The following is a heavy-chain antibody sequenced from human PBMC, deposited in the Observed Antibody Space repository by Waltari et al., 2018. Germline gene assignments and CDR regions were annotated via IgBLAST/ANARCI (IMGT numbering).Heavy chain of an antibody. D-gene: IGHD3-16*01. V-gene: IGHV3-23*01. Sequence: EVQLLESGGGLVQPGGSLRLSCAASGFTFSSYAMSWVRQAPGKGLEWVSAIGGRGGSTKFAGSVKGRLTISRENAKKRGEWERKGRGAEGTGGNYGGKGVGGLIGGGGFDYWGQGTLVTVSS. CDR1: GFTFSSYA. CDR2: IGGRGGST. CDR3: GKGVGGLIGGGGFDY. J-gene: IGHJ4*02.